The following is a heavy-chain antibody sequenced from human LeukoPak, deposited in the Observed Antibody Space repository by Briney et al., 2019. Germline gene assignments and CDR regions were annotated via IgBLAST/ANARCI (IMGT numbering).Heavy chain of an antibody. CDR1: GGSISYYY. V-gene: IGHV4-4*07. D-gene: IGHD3-16*02. CDR3: ARVYDYVWGSYRYYFDY. Sequence: SETLSLTCTVSGGSISYYYWTWIRQPAGKGLEWIGRIYTSGSTNYNPSLKSRVTISVDTSKNQFSLKLSSVTAADTAVYYCARVYDYVWGSYRYYFDYWGQGTLVTVSS. J-gene: IGHJ4*02. CDR2: IYTSGST.